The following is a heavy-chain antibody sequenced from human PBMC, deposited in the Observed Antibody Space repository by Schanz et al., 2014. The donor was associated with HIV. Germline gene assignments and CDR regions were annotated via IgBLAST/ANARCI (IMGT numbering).Heavy chain of an antibody. J-gene: IGHJ4*02. CDR2: ISYEGSKT. CDR1: GFTFSSFA. V-gene: IGHV3-30*04. CDR3: AKVGRIYSTTWIDY. Sequence: VQLVESGGGLVKPGGSLRLSCAASGFTFSSFAMHWVRQAPGKGLEWVALISYEGSKTYYADSVKGRFTISRANSKNTLYLQMNSLRSEDTAVYYCAKVGRIYSTTWIDYWGQGTLVTVSS. D-gene: IGHD2-2*01.